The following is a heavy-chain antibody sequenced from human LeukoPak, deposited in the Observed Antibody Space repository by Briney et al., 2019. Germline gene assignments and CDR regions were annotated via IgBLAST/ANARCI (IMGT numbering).Heavy chain of an antibody. J-gene: IGHJ3*02. V-gene: IGHV4-59*01. CDR2: VYYSGSA. CDR1: GGSISSYY. CDR3: ARAAAIPPDAFDI. Sequence: SETLSLTCTVSGGSISSYYWSWIRQPPGKGLEWIGNVYYSGSANYNPSLKSRVTISTDTPKNQSSLKLSSVAAADTAVYYCARAAAIPPDAFDIWGQGTMVTVSS. D-gene: IGHD2-21*02.